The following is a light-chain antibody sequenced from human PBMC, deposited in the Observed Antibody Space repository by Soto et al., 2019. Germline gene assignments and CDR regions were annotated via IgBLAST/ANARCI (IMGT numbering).Light chain of an antibody. V-gene: IGKV3-15*01. CDR2: GAS. CDR3: QQYNHWPGT. CDR1: QSVANN. J-gene: IGKJ2*01. Sequence: ETVMTQSPATLSVSPGERVTLSCRASQSVANNVAWYQHKPRQAPRLLISGASTRATGIPARFGGSGSGTDFTLAISSLQSEDLAVDFCQQYNHWPGTFGQGTKREMK.